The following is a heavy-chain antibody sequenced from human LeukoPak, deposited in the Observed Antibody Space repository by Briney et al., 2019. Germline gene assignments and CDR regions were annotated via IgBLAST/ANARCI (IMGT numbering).Heavy chain of an antibody. CDR1: GFTFSNAW. V-gene: IGHV3-30*03. CDR2: ISYDGSNK. CDR3: AAANGMDV. D-gene: IGHD5-18*01. J-gene: IGHJ6*04. Sequence: GGSLRLSCAASGFTFSNAWMSWVRQAPGKGLEWVAVISYDGSNKYYADSVKGRFTISRDNSKNTLYLQMNSLRAEDTAVYYCAAANGMDVWGKGTTVTVSS.